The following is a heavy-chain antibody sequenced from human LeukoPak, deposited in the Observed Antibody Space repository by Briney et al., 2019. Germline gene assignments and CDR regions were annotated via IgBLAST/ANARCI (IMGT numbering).Heavy chain of an antibody. D-gene: IGHD2-2*01. CDR2: ISGSGGST. CDR1: GFTFSSYA. J-gene: IGHJ6*03. CDR3: AKDPYCSSTSCYGPQYYYHYYMDV. Sequence: PGGSLRLSCAASGFTFSSYAMSWVRQAPGKGLERVSAISGSGGSTYYADSVKGRFTISRDNSKNTLYLQMNSLRAEDTAVYYCAKDPYCSSTSCYGPQYYYHYYMDVWGKGTTVTVSS. V-gene: IGHV3-23*01.